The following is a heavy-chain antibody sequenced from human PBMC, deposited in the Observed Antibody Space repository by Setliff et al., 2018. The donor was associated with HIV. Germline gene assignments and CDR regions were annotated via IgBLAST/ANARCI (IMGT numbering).Heavy chain of an antibody. D-gene: IGHD3-22*01. V-gene: IGHV1-46*01. Sequence: ASVKVSCKAYGYTFTAYYMHWVRQAPGQGLEWMGLINPSVNPNGDTTRYSQKFQGRLTMTMDTSTRTVFMELSSLKSNDTAVYYCARGSAPNIVVVASLDLWGQGTLVTVS. CDR2: INPSVNPNGDTT. CDR3: ARGSAPNIVVVASLDL. J-gene: IGHJ4*01. CDR1: GYTFTAYY.